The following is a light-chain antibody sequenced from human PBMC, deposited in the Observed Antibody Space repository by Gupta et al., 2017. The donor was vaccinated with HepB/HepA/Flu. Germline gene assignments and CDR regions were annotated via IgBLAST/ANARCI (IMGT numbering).Light chain of an antibody. CDR2: GAS. CDR1: QSVDIR. Sequence: EIVMTQSPATLSVSPGERVTLSCRASQSVDIRLAWYQQIVGQPPRLLIYGASTRASGIPVRFSGSGSETEFTLTISSLQSQDVAVYYCQQYYDWSPLSFGGGTKVAIE. CDR3: QQYYDWSPLS. J-gene: IGKJ4*01. V-gene: IGKV3-15*01.